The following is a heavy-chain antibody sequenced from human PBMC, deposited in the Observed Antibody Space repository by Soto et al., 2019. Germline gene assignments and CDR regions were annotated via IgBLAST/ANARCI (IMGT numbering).Heavy chain of an antibody. D-gene: IGHD3-16*01. V-gene: IGHV5-10-1*01. J-gene: IGHJ6*02. CDR1: GYTFTSYY. CDR2: IDPSDSYT. CDR3: TFGYTAVVQKRVAV. Sequence: EALKISCEGSGYTFTSYYITWARQLPGKGLEWMGRIDPSDSYTTYNPSFRGHVTISADKSIRTAYLQWSSLEASDSGMYYCTFGYTAVVQKRVAVWGQRNPVTGS.